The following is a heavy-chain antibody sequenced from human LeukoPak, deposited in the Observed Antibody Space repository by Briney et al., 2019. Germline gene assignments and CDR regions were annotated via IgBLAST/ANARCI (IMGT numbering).Heavy chain of an antibody. CDR3: ARAVVAATPIAFGI. CDR2: IKQDGDAK. J-gene: IGHJ3*02. Sequence: PGGSLRLACAASAFTSSNYWMSWVRQAPGKGLEWVASIKQDGDAKYYVDSVQGRFTISRDNAKNSLYLQMNSLRAEDTAVYYCARAVVAATPIAFGIWGQGTMVTVSS. CDR1: AFTSSNYW. V-gene: IGHV3-7*01. D-gene: IGHD2-15*01.